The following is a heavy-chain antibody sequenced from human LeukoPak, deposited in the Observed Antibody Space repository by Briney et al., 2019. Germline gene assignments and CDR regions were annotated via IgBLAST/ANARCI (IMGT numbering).Heavy chain of an antibody. V-gene: IGHV3-74*01. J-gene: IGHJ4*02. CDR3: ARDLFSLGDY. CDR2: INTDGSYT. CDR1: GFTFSSFW. Sequence: PGGSLRLSCAASGFTFSSFWMYWVRQAPGKGLVWVSRINTDGSYTDYADSVEGRFTISRDNAKSTLYLQMNSLRAEDTAVYYCARDLFSLGDYWGQGILVTVSS.